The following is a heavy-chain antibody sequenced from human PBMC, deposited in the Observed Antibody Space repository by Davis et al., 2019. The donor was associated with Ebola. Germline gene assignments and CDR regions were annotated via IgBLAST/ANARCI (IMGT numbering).Heavy chain of an antibody. J-gene: IGHJ6*02. V-gene: IGHV4-34*01. D-gene: IGHD6-13*01. CDR2: INHSGST. Sequence: MPSETLSLTCAVYGGSFSGYYWSWIRQPPGKGLEWIGEINHSGSTNYNPSLKSRVTISVDTSKNQFSLKLSSVTAADTAVYYCSTETPRWIAAAGIYYYYGMDVWGQGTTVTVSS. CDR1: GGSFSGYY. CDR3: STETPRWIAAAGIYYYYGMDV.